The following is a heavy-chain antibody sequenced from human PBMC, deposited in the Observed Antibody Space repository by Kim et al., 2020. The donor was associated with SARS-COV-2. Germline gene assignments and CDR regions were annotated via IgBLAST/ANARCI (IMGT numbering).Heavy chain of an antibody. V-gene: IGHV1-69*04. CDR3: ARDPLYSSSPFDY. J-gene: IGHJ4*02. D-gene: IGHD6-6*01. Sequence: YAQKFQGRVTITADKSTSTAYMELSSLRSEDTAVYYCARDPLYSSSPFDYWGQGTLVTVSS.